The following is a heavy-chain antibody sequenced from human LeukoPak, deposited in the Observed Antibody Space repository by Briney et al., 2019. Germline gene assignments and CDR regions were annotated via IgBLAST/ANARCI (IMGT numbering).Heavy chain of an antibody. J-gene: IGHJ2*01. V-gene: IGHV1-46*01. CDR3: ARGGIAVAGTSAPEDWYFDL. D-gene: IGHD6-19*01. Sequence: ASVKVSCKAYGYTFTSYYMHWVRQAPGQGLEWMGIINPSGGSTSYAQKFQGRVTMTRDTSTSTVYMELSSLRSEDTAVYYCARGGIAVAGTSAPEDWYFDLWGRGTLVTVSS. CDR1: GYTFTSYY. CDR2: INPSGGST.